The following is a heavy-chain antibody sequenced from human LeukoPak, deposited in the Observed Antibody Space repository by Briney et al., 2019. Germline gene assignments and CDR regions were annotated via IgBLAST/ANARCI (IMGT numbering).Heavy chain of an antibody. Sequence: SVKVSCKASGGTFSSYTINWVRQAPGQGLEWMGRIIPILGIANYAQKFQGRVTITADKSTSTAYMELSSLRSEDTAVYYCARDRGGYGGLKAFDIWGQGTMVTVSS. V-gene: IGHV1-69*04. CDR2: IIPILGIA. CDR1: GGTFSSYT. D-gene: IGHD4-23*01. J-gene: IGHJ3*02. CDR3: ARDRGGYGGLKAFDI.